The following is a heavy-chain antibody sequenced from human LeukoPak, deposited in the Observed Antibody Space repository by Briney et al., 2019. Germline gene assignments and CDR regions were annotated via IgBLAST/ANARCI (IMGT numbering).Heavy chain of an antibody. D-gene: IGHD1-26*01. CDR3: ARVKAGDETFDY. CDR2: ISGSRTHT. Sequence: GGSLRLSCAASGFTFSDYYMGWIRQAPGKGLEWVSYISGSRTHTNYADSVKGRFIISRDNAKNSLFLQMNSLRAGDTAVYYCARVKAGDETFDYWGQGTLVTVPS. J-gene: IGHJ4*02. V-gene: IGHV3-11*05. CDR1: GFTFSDYY.